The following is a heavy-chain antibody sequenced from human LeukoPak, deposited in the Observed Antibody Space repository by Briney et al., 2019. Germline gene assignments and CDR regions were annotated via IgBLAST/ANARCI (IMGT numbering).Heavy chain of an antibody. V-gene: IGHV3-21*01. CDR2: ISSSSYI. J-gene: IGHJ4*02. CDR3: ARDTIFGVVSDYFDY. Sequence: GGSLRLSCAASGFTFSSYSMNWVRPAPGKGLEWVSSISSSSYIYYADSVKGRFTISRDNAKNSLYLQMNSLRAEDTAVYYCARDTIFGVVSDYFDYWGQGTLVTVSS. D-gene: IGHD3-3*01. CDR1: GFTFSSYS.